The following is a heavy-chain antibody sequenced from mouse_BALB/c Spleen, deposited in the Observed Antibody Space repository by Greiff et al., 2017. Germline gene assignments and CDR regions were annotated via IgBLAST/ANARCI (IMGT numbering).Heavy chain of an antibody. V-gene: IGHV5-6*01. D-gene: IGHD1-1*01. Sequence: EVQRVESGGDLVKPGGSLKLSCAASGFTFSSYGMSWVRQTPDKRLEWVATISSGGSYTYYPDSVKGRFTISRDNAKNTLYLQMSSLKSEDTAMYYCARHDYYGSSYFDVWGAGTTVTVSS. CDR2: ISSGGSYT. CDR3: ARHDYYGSSYFDV. CDR1: GFTFSSYG. J-gene: IGHJ1*01.